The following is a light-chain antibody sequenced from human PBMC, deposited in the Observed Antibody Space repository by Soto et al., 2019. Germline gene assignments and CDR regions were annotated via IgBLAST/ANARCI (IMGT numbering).Light chain of an antibody. Sequence: QSVLTQPPSVSGAPGQRVTISGTGSSSNIGAGYDVHWYQHLPGTAPKLLIYGNSDRPSGVPDRFSGSKSGTSASLAITGLQAEDEADYYCKSFDTSLSGSVFGGGTKLTVL. V-gene: IGLV1-40*01. CDR1: SSNIGAGYD. CDR3: KSFDTSLSGSV. CDR2: GNS. J-gene: IGLJ2*01.